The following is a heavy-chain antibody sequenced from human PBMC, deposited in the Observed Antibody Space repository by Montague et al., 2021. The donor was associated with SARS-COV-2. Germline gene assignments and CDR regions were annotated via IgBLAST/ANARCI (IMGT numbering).Heavy chain of an antibody. J-gene: IGHJ4*02. CDR3: GRYGSGKYHSDTSGSYHLDD. V-gene: IGHV4-59*11. CDR2: IYYSGST. Sequence: SETLSLTCTVSGGSISSHYWSWIRQPPGKGLEWIGYIYYSGSTNYNLSLKSRVTISVDTSKNQFSLKLSSVTVADTAVYYCGRYGSGKYHSDTSGSYHLDDWGQGTLVTVSS. D-gene: IGHD1-26*01. CDR1: GGSISSHY.